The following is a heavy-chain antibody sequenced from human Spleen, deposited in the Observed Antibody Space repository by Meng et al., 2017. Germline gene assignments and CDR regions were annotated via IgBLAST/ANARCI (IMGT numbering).Heavy chain of an antibody. CDR3: ARARNYYGSGSYYNSAYFDY. J-gene: IGHJ4*02. D-gene: IGHD3-10*01. CDR2: IYYSGTT. CDR1: GGSISSGGYY. V-gene: IGHV4-31*02. Sequence: LRLSCTVSGGSISSGGYYWSWIRQHPGKGLEWIGYIYYSGTTYYNPSLKSRVTISVDTSKNQFSLKLSSVTAADTAVYYCARARNYYGSGSYYNSAYFDYWGQGTLVTVSS.